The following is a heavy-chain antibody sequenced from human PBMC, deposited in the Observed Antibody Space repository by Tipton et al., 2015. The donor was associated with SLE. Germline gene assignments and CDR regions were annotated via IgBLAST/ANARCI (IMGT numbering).Heavy chain of an antibody. J-gene: IGHJ3*02. V-gene: IGHV1-69*01. CDR2: IIPIFHSA. CDR1: GGTFSNSA. Sequence: QVQLVQSGAEVKKPGSSVKVSCKASGGTFSNSAISWVRQAPGQGLEWMGGIIPIFHSAKYGQKFEGRVTVTTDESTSTVYMELRSLRSEDTAVYYCARASLGATTGTDAFDIWGQGTMVTVS. D-gene: IGHD3-10*01. CDR3: ARASLGATTGTDAFDI.